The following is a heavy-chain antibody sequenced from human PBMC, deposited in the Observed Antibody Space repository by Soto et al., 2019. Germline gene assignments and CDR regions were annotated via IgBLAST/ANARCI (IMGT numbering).Heavy chain of an antibody. CDR1: GGSISSYY. D-gene: IGHD3-10*01. CDR2: IYYSGST. CDR3: ARFDYYGSGSSGFDP. Sequence: SETLSLTCTVSGGSISSYYWSWIRQPPGKGLEWIGYIYYSGSTNYNPSLKSRVTISVDTSKNQFSLKLSSVTAADTAVYYCARFDYYGSGSSGFDPWGQGTLVNVS. J-gene: IGHJ5*02. V-gene: IGHV4-59*08.